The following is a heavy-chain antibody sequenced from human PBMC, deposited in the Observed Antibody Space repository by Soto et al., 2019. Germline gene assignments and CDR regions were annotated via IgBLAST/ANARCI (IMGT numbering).Heavy chain of an antibody. CDR2: TYYRSKWYN. CDR1: GDSVSSNSAA. Sequence: PSQTLSLTCAISGDSVSSNSAAWDWIRQSPSRGLEWLGRTYYRSKWYNDYAVSAKSRITINPDTSKNQFSLQLNSVTPEDTAVYYCARGSSSWYGVWFDPWGQGTLVTVSS. V-gene: IGHV6-1*01. D-gene: IGHD6-13*01. J-gene: IGHJ5*02. CDR3: ARGSSSWYGVWFDP.